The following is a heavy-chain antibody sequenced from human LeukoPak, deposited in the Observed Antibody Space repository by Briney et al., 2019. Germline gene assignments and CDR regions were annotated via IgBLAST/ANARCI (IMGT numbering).Heavy chain of an antibody. V-gene: IGHV3-21*01. CDR1: GFTFSSYN. Sequence: SGGSLRLSCAASGFTFSSYNLNWVRQAPGKGLEWVSSMTSTSHVYYADSLKGRFTISRDNAKNSLYLQMNSLRAEDTAVYYCAGDLDFWSGYKDYWGQGTLVTVSS. J-gene: IGHJ4*02. CDR2: MTSTSHV. D-gene: IGHD3-3*01. CDR3: AGDLDFWSGYKDY.